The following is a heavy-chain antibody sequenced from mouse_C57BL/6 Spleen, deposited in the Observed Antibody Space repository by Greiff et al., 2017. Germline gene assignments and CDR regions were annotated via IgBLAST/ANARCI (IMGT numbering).Heavy chain of an antibody. D-gene: IGHD3-3*01. CDR2: IYPGDGDT. J-gene: IGHJ2*01. CDR1: GYAFSSSW. CDR3: ARSRDWHFDY. Sequence: QVQLQQSGPELVKPGASVKISCKASGYAFSSSWMNWVKQRPGKGLEWIGRIYPGDGDTNYNGKFKGKATLTADKSSSTAYMQLSSLTSEDSAVYFCARSRDWHFDYWGQGTTLTVSS. V-gene: IGHV1-82*01.